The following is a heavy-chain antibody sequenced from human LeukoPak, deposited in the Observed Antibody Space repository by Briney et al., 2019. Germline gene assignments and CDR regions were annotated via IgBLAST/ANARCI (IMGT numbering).Heavy chain of an antibody. V-gene: IGHV4-59*01. D-gene: IGHD6-13*01. CDR3: ATGYSSTWYYFDY. Sequence: SETLSLTCTVSGDSISSYYWSWIRQPPGKGLEWIGYIYHSGSTNYNPSLKSQVTISADTSKDQFSLKLASVTAADTTVYYCATGYSSTWYYFDYWGQGTLVTVSS. CDR2: IYHSGST. CDR1: GDSISSYY. J-gene: IGHJ4*02.